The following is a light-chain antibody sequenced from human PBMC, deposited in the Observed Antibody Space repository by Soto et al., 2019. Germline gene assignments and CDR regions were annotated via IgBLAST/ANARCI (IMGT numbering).Light chain of an antibody. CDR3: QQYNSWPRT. CDR2: ATS. CDR1: QSISTY. V-gene: IGKV1-39*01. Sequence: DIQMTQSPSSLSASVGDRVTITCRASQSISTYLIWYQQKPGKAPKLLIYATSSLQSGVPSRFSGSGSGTDFTLTISSLQPEDFATYYCQQYNSWPRTFGQGTKVDIK. J-gene: IGKJ1*01.